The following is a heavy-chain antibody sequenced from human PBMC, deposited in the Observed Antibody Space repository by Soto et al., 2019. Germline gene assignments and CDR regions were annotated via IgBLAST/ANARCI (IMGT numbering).Heavy chain of an antibody. V-gene: IGHV1-69*06. CDR3: ASIIRSSTRYYYGMDV. CDR1: GGTFSSYA. Sequence: QVQLVQSGAEVKKPGSSVKVSCKASGGTFSSYAISWVRQAPGQGLEWMGGIIPIFGTANYAQKFQGRVTITEDKSTSTADMELRSLRSEDTAVYYCASIIRSSTRYYYGMDVWGQGTTVTLSS. D-gene: IGHD2-2*01. CDR2: IIPIFGTA. J-gene: IGHJ6*02.